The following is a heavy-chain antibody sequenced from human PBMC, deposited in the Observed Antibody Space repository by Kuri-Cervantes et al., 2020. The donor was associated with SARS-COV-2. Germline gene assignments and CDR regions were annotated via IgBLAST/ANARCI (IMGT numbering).Heavy chain of an antibody. D-gene: IGHD4-23*01. CDR3: AREASGQPVALRWYPEAFDI. Sequence: GSLRLSCTVSGGSISSYYWSWIRQPPGKGLEWIGYIYYSGSTNYNPSLKSRVTISVDTSKNQFSLKLSSVTAADTAVYYCAREASGQPVALRWYPEAFDIWGQGTMVTVSS. V-gene: IGHV4-59*01. J-gene: IGHJ3*02. CDR2: IYYSGST. CDR1: GGSISSYY.